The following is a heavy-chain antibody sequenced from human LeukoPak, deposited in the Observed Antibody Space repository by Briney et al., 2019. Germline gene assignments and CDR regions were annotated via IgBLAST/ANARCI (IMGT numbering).Heavy chain of an antibody. CDR1: GFTFSSYA. V-gene: IGHV3-23*01. CDR2: ISSSGGST. D-gene: IGHD3-22*01. J-gene: IGHJ4*02. Sequence: PGGSLRLSCAASGFTFSSYAMSWVRQAPGKGLEWVSSISSSGGSTFYADSVRGRFTISRDNSKNTLYLQMNSLRAEDTAVYYCAKTDYYDSSGYSYWGQGTLVTVSS. CDR3: AKTDYYDSSGYSY.